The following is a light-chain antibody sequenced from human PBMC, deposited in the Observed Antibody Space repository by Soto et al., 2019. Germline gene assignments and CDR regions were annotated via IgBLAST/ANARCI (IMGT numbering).Light chain of an antibody. CDR1: QSVSSSY. CDR2: GAS. J-gene: IGKJ4*01. Sequence: EIVLTQSPGTLSLSPGERATLSCRASQSVSSSYLAWYQQKPGQAPRLLIYGASSRATGIPVRFSCSGSGTDFTLTISRLEPEDFAVYYCQQYGSSPLTFGGGTKVEIK. V-gene: IGKV3-20*01. CDR3: QQYGSSPLT.